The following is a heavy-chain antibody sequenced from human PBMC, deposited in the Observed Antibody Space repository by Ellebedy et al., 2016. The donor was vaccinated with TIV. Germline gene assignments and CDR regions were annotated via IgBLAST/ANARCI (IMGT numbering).Heavy chain of an antibody. CDR3: ARGDKYYYDSSGYYYTY. CDR2: INPSAGSP. CDR1: GYTFTSYY. D-gene: IGHD3-22*01. V-gene: IGHV1-46*01. Sequence: ASVKVSCKASGYTFTSYYMYGVRHAPGQGLEWMGIINPSAGSPTSAQKFQGRVTMTRDTSPSTVYMELSSLRSEDTAVYYCARGDKYYYDSSGYYYTYWGQGTLVTVSS. J-gene: IGHJ4*02.